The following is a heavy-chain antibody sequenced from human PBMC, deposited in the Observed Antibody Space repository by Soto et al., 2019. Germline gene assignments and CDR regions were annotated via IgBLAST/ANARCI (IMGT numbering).Heavy chain of an antibody. Sequence: SETLSLTCTVSGGSISSSSYYWGWIRQPPGKGLEWIGSIYYSGSTYYNPSLKSRVTISVDTSKNQFSLKLSSVTAADTAVYHCVVIAARLVYYYGMDVWGQGTTVTVSS. CDR2: IYYSGST. CDR3: VVIAARLVYYYGMDV. D-gene: IGHD6-6*01. V-gene: IGHV4-39*01. J-gene: IGHJ6*02. CDR1: GGSISSSSYY.